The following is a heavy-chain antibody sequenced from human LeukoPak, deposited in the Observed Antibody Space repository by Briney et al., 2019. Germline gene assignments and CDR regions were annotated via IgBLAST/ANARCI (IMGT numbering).Heavy chain of an antibody. CDR1: GFTFRSYT. CDR3: ARVWDGDPRGYYYGMDV. J-gene: IGHJ6*02. CDR2: ISNDENNK. V-gene: IGHV3-30-3*01. Sequence: GGSLRLSCAASGFTFRSYTMHWVRQAPGKGPEWVAVISNDENNKYYADSVKGRFTISRDNSKNTLYLQMNSLRAEDTAVYYCARVWDGDPRGYYYGMDVWGQGTTVTVSS. D-gene: IGHD4-17*01.